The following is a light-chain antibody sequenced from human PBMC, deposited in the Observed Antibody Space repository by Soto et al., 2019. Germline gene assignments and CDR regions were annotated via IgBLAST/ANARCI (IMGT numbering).Light chain of an antibody. V-gene: IGKV3-20*01. J-gene: IGKJ5*01. CDR3: QHYGGSPIT. Sequence: EIVLTQSPGTLSLSPVERATLSCRASQSVSSSLAWYQQKPGQAPRLLISDASTRATGIPDRFSGSGSGTDFTLTISRLGPEDFALYYCQHYGGSPITFGQGTRLET. CDR1: QSVSSS. CDR2: DAS.